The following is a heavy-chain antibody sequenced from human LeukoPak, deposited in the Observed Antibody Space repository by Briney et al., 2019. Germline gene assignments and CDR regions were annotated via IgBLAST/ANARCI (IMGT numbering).Heavy chain of an antibody. CDR2: VYYSGST. CDR1: GGSISSSSYY. V-gene: IGHV4-39*07. D-gene: IGHD2-15*01. CDR3: ARGYCSGGSCYSYYYYSYMDV. J-gene: IGHJ6*03. Sequence: PSETLSLTCTVSGGSISSSSYYWGWIRQPPGKGLEWIGSVYYSGSTYYNPSLKSRVTISVDTSKKQVSLKLSSVTAADTAVYYCARGYCSGGSCYSYYYYSYMDVWGKGTTVTVSS.